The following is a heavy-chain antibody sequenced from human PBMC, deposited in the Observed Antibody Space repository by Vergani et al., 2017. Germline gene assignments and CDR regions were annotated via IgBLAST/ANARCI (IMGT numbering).Heavy chain of an antibody. CDR2: IYYSGST. Sequence: QVQLQESGPGLVKPSETLSLTCTVSGGSISSYYWSWIRQPPGKGLEWIGYIYYSGSTNYNPSLKSRVTIAVDTSKNPFSLKLSSVTAADTAVYYCARASYSSSSGKYYYYYMDVWGKGTTVTVSS. J-gene: IGHJ6*03. CDR3: ARASYSSSSGKYYYYYMDV. D-gene: IGHD6-6*01. V-gene: IGHV4-59*01. CDR1: GGSISSYY.